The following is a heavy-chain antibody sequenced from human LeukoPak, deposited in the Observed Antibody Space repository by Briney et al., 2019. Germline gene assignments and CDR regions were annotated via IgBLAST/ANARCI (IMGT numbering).Heavy chain of an antibody. CDR1: GYTFTGYY. CDR3: AREPSYSSGPPGY. Sequence: ASVKVSCKASGYTFTGYYMHWVRQAPGQGLEWMGWISGYNGNTNYAQNLQGRVTMTTDTSTSTAYMELRSLRSDDTAVYYCAREPSYSSGPPGYWGQGTLVTVSS. CDR2: ISGYNGNT. V-gene: IGHV1-18*04. J-gene: IGHJ4*02. D-gene: IGHD6-19*01.